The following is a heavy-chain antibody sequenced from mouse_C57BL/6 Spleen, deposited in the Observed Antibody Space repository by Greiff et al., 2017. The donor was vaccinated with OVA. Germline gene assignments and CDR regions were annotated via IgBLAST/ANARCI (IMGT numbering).Heavy chain of an antibody. J-gene: IGHJ2*01. Sequence: VQLQQSGAELVKPGASVTLSCKASGYTFTSYWMHWVKQRPGQGLEWIGMIHPNSGSTNYNEKFKSKATLTVDKSSSTAYMQLSSLTSEDSAVYYCASKRDEGDYWGQGTTLTVSS. CDR2: IHPNSGST. CDR1: GYTFTSYW. D-gene: IGHD3-3*01. V-gene: IGHV1-64*01. CDR3: ASKRDEGDY.